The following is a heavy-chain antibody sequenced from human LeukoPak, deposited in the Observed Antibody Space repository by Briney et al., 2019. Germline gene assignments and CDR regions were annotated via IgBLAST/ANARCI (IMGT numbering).Heavy chain of an antibody. V-gene: IGHV3-48*02. Sequence: TGGSLRLSCAASGFTFSAYSMNWVRQAPGKGLDWVSYISSRSFTIYYADSVKGRFTISRDNAKNSLYLEMNSLRDEDTAVYYCARSVIAVAGYDAFDIRGQGTVVTVSS. CDR1: GFTFSAYS. J-gene: IGHJ3*02. D-gene: IGHD6-19*01. CDR2: ISSRSFTI. CDR3: ARSVIAVAGYDAFDI.